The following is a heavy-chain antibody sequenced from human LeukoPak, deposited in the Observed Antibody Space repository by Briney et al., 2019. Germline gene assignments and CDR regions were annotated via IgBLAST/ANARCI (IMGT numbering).Heavy chain of an antibody. CDR1: GGTFSSYA. J-gene: IGHJ6*02. D-gene: IGHD2-15*01. V-gene: IGHV1-69*05. CDR2: IIPIFGTA. CDR3: ARSLGYCSGGSCYSDYYYGMDV. Sequence: ASVKVSCKASGGTFSSYAISWVRQAPGQGLEWMGGIIPIFGTANYAQKFQGRVTITTDESTSTAYMELSSLRSEDTAVYYCARSLGYCSGGSCYSDYYYGMDVWGQGTTVTVSS.